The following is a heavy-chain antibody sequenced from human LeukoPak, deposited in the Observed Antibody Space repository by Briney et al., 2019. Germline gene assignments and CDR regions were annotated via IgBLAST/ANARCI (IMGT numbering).Heavy chain of an antibody. Sequence: GASVKVSCKASGYMFTDYYMHWVRQAPGQGLEWMGWISAHNGNTNYAQKLQGRVTMTTDTSTSTAYMELRSLRSDDTAVYYCARADFWSGYSYYYYGMDVWGQGTTVTVSS. CDR3: ARADFWSGYSYYYYGMDV. CDR1: GYMFTDYY. V-gene: IGHV1-18*04. D-gene: IGHD3-3*01. J-gene: IGHJ6*02. CDR2: ISAHNGNT.